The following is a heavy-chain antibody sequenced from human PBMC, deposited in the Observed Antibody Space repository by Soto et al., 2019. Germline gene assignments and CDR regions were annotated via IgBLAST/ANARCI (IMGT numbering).Heavy chain of an antibody. J-gene: IGHJ4*02. D-gene: IGHD5-12*01. Sequence: PSETPSLTCTVSCGSISSSSYYWGWIRQPPGKGLEWIGSLYHSGSTYYTPSLKSRVTISVDTSKNQFSLKLSSVTAADTAVYYCARHLTSYSGYLFDYWGQGTLVTVSS. CDR1: CGSISSSSYY. CDR2: LYHSGST. CDR3: ARHLTSYSGYLFDY. V-gene: IGHV4-39*01.